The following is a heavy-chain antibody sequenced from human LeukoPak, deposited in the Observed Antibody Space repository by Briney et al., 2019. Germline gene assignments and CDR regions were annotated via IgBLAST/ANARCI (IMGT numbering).Heavy chain of an antibody. CDR2: IRGSGSST. V-gene: IGHV3-23*01. Sequence: PGGSLRLSCAASGFIFSNYAMSWVRQAPGKGLEGVSGIRGSGSSTYFADSVKGRFNVSRDNSKNTLYLDLNSLRADDTAVYYCVKGGKGTPPHWGQGTLVTVSS. CDR3: VKGGKGTPPH. D-gene: IGHD3-10*01. J-gene: IGHJ4*02. CDR1: GFIFSNYA.